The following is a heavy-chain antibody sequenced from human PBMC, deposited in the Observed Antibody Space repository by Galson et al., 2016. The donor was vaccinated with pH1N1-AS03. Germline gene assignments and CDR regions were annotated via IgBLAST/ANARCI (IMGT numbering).Heavy chain of an antibody. J-gene: IGHJ4*02. D-gene: IGHD6-19*01. CDR2: VYYRGST. CDR3: ARTVVAGWGYYFDY. Sequence: SETLSLTCTASGDSIINYYWSWIRQSPGEALEWIGYVYYRGSTNYNPSLKSRVTISVDTSKNQFSLNLGSVTAADTAVYYCARTVVAGWGYYFDYWGQGTLVTVSS. V-gene: IGHV4-59*01. CDR1: GDSIINYY.